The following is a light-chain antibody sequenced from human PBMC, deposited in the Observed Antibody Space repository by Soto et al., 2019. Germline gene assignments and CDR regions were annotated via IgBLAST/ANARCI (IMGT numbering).Light chain of an antibody. V-gene: IGKV3-20*01. CDR2: GAS. CDR1: QSVSSSY. CDR3: QQYDNSPIT. Sequence: IGVTLSPATLSVSPGERATLSCRASQSVSSSYLAWYQQKPGQAPRLLIYGASSRATGIPDRFSGSGSGTDFTLTISRLEPEDFAVYYCQQYDNSPITFGQGTRLEIK. J-gene: IGKJ5*01.